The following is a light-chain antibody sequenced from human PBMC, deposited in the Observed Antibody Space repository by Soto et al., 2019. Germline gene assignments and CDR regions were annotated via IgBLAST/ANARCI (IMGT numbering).Light chain of an antibody. CDR3: HQYESSPTT. V-gene: IGKV3-20*01. J-gene: IGKJ4*01. CDR1: QTVSSGF. Sequence: EIVLTQSPGTLSVSPGERATVSCRASQTVSSGFLAWYQQKVGQAPRLLIYGASTRATGIPDRFSGSGSGTEFTLTIDRLEPEDFAVYYCHQYESSPTTFGGGTKLEIK. CDR2: GAS.